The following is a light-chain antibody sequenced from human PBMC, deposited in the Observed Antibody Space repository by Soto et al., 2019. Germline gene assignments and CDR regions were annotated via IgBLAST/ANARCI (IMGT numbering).Light chain of an antibody. J-gene: IGLJ1*01. CDR1: SSDVGNYIF. CDR2: DVT. Sequence: QSALAQPRSVSGSPGQSVTLSCTGTSSDVGNYIFVSWYQQYPGKAPKFMIYDVTKRPSGVPDRFSGSKSGNTASLTISGLQAEDEADYYCCSYAGSYTYVFGTGTKVTVL. CDR3: CSYAGSYTYV. V-gene: IGLV2-11*01.